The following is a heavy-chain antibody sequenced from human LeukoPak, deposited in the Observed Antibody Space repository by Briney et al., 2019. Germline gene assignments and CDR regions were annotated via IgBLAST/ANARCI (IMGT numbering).Heavy chain of an antibody. J-gene: IGHJ4*02. V-gene: IGHV4-34*01. CDR1: GGSISSGGYS. CDR3: ATIKGFPVATADDY. Sequence: SETLSLTCAVSGGSISSGGYSWSWIRQPPGKGLEWIGEINHSGSTNYNPSLKSRVTISVDTSRNQFSPKLSSVTAADTAVYYCATIKGFPVATADDYWGQGTLVTVSS. D-gene: IGHD5-12*01. CDR2: INHSGST.